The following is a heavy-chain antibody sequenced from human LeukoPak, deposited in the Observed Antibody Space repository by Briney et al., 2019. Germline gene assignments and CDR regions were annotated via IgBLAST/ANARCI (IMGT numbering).Heavy chain of an antibody. CDR2: IYSGGST. CDR1: GFTVSSNY. CDR3: ARMVHSSGYYYFDY. V-gene: IGHV3-66*01. J-gene: IGHJ4*02. Sequence: GGSLRLTCAASGFTVSSNYMSWVRQAPGKGLEWVSVIYSGGSTYYADSVKGRFTISRDNSENTLYLQMNSLRAEDTAVYYCARMVHSSGYYYFDYWGQGTLVTVSS. D-gene: IGHD3-22*01.